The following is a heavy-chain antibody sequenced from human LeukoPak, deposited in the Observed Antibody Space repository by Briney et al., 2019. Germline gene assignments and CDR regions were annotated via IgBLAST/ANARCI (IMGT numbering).Heavy chain of an antibody. V-gene: IGHV3-11*04. D-gene: IGHD2-2*01. CDR3: ASTNARTNWFDP. J-gene: IGHJ5*02. Sequence: PGRSLRLSCAASGFTFSDYYMSWIRQAPGKGLEWVSYISSSGSTIYYADSVKGRFTISRDNAKNSLYLQMNSLRAEDTAVYYCASTNARTNWFDPWGQGTLVTVSS. CDR1: GFTFSDYY. CDR2: ISSSGSTI.